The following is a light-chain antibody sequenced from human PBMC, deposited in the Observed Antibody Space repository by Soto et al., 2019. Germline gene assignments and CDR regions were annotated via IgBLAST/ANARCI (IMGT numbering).Light chain of an antibody. CDR1: SSNIGSNS. J-gene: IGLJ2*01. CDR2: SNN. V-gene: IGLV1-44*01. CDR3: AAWDDSLNGHVV. Sequence: QSVLTQSPSASGTPGQRVTISCSGSSSNIGSNSVNWYQQLPGTAPKLLIFSNNQRPSGVPDRFSGSKSGTSASLAISGLQSEDGADYYCAAWDDSLNGHVVFGGGTKVTVL.